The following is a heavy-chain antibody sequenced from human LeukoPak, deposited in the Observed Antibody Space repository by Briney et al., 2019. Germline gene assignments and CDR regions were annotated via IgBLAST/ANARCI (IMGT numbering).Heavy chain of an antibody. CDR1: GFTFSSYA. CDR2: ISYDGSNK. Sequence: GRSLRLSCAASGFTFSSYAMHWVRQAPGKGLEWVAVISYDGSNKYYADSVKGRFTISRDNSKNTLYLQMNSLRAEDTAVYYCARSPYYDFWSGSGYYYYMDVWGKGTTVTVSS. V-gene: IGHV3-30-3*01. J-gene: IGHJ6*03. CDR3: ARSPYYDFWSGSGYYYYMDV. D-gene: IGHD3-3*01.